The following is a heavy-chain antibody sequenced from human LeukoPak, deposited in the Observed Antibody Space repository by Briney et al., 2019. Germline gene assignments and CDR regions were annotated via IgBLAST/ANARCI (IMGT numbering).Heavy chain of an antibody. CDR2: ITGGAENT. V-gene: IGHV3-23*01. CDR1: GFTFSGHA. Sequence: PGGSLRLSCAASGFTFSGHAMSWVRQAPGKGLNWLSTITGGAENTYYADSVKGRFTISRDNSKNTVYPQMDSLRVEDTAVYYCAKVLSGSQDYWGQGTLVTVFS. D-gene: IGHD1-26*01. J-gene: IGHJ4*02. CDR3: AKVLSGSQDY.